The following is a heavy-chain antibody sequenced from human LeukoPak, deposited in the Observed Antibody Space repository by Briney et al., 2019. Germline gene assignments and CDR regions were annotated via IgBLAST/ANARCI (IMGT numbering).Heavy chain of an antibody. CDR2: ISAYNGNT. CDR3: AREVSSSSEVVFDY. J-gene: IGHJ4*02. V-gene: IGHV1-18*01. D-gene: IGHD6-6*01. Sequence: ASVTVSCKASGYTFTSYGISWVRQAPGQGLEWMGWISAYNGNTNYAQKLQGRVTMTTDTSTSTAYMELRSLRSDDTAVYYCAREVSSSSEVVFDYWGQGTLVTVSS. CDR1: GYTFTSYG.